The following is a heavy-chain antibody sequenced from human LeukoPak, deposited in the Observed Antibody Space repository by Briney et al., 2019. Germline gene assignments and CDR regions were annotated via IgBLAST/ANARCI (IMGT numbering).Heavy chain of an antibody. D-gene: IGHD2-21*01. V-gene: IGHV1-69*13. Sequence: SVKVSCKASGGTFSSYAISWVRQAPGQGLEWMGGIIPIFGTANYAQKFQGRVTITADESTSTAYMELSSLSSDDTAMYFCARARTSIRFTDSFDIWSQGTLVTVSS. CDR3: ARARTSIRFTDSFDI. CDR2: IIPIFGTA. CDR1: GGTFSSYA. J-gene: IGHJ3*02.